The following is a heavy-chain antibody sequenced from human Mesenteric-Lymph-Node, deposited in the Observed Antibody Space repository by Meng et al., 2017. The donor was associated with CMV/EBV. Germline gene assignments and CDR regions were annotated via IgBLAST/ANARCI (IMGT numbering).Heavy chain of an antibody. J-gene: IGHJ4*02. D-gene: IGHD6-19*01. Sequence: GESLKISCAASGFTFSSYSMNWVRQAPGKGLEWVSSISSSSSYIYYADSVKGRFTISRDNAKNSLYLQMNSLRAEDTAVYYCARGGQWVAHILFDYWGLGTLVTVSS. CDR1: GFTFSSYS. V-gene: IGHV3-21*01. CDR3: ARGGQWVAHILFDY. CDR2: ISSSSSYI.